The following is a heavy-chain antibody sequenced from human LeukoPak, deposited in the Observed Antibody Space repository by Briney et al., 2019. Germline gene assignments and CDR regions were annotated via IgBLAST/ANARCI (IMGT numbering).Heavy chain of an antibody. CDR3: ARAPPYYHILTGSRWFGP. D-gene: IGHD3-9*01. J-gene: IGHJ5*02. Sequence: SETLSLTCAVSGGSISSGGYSWSWIRQPPGKGLEWIGYIYHSGSTYYNPSLKSRVTISVDRSKNQFSLKLTSVTAADTAVYYCARAPPYYHILTGSRWFGPLGQGTLGNVSS. CDR1: GGSISSGGYS. V-gene: IGHV4-30-2*01. CDR2: IYHSGST.